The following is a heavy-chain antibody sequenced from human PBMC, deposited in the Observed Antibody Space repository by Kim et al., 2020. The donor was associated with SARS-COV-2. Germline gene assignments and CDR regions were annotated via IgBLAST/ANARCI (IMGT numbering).Heavy chain of an antibody. Sequence: STTSYAATVKGRYTISRHDSKTSVYLQMNNLKTEDTAVYYCSRDGSADYWGQGTLVTVSS. CDR3: SRDGSADY. J-gene: IGHJ4*02. V-gene: IGHV3-72*01. CDR2: STT.